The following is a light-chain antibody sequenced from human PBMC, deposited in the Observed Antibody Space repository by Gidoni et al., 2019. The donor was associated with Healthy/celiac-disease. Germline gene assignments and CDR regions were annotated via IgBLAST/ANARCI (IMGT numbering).Light chain of an antibody. J-gene: IGLJ1*01. V-gene: IGLV1-47*01. Sequence: QSVLTQPPSASGTPGQRVTLSCSGSSSNIGSNSVTWYQQLPGTAPKLLIYRNNQRPSGVPDRFSGSKSGTSASLAISGLRSEDEADYYCAAWDDSLSGRVFGTGTKVTVL. CDR3: AAWDDSLSGRV. CDR2: RNN. CDR1: SSNIGSNS.